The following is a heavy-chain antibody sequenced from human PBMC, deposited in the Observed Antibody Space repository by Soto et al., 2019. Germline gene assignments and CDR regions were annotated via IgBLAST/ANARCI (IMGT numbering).Heavy chain of an antibody. CDR3: ARLVNFYYYGMDV. CDR1: GFTFSSYW. Sequence: GGSLRLSCAASGFTFSSYWMNWVRQSPGKGLEWVANIKQDGSEKYYVDSVKGRFTISRDNAKNSLFLQMNSLRAEDTAVYYCARLVNFYYYGMDVWGQGTTVTVSS. CDR2: IKQDGSEK. J-gene: IGHJ6*02. V-gene: IGHV3-7*01.